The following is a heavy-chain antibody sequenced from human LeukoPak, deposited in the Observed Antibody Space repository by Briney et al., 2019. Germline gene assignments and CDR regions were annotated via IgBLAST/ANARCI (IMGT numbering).Heavy chain of an antibody. CDR3: ASYPRYSSSPPFDY. D-gene: IGHD6-6*01. V-gene: IGHV1-2*02. Sequence: GASVKVSCKASGYTFTGYYMHWVRQAPGQGLEWMGWINPNTGDTNYAQKFQGRVTMTRDTTISTAYMELSGLKSDDTAVYYCASYPRYSSSPPFDYWGQGTLVSVSS. CDR1: GYTFTGYY. J-gene: IGHJ4*02. CDR2: INPNTGDT.